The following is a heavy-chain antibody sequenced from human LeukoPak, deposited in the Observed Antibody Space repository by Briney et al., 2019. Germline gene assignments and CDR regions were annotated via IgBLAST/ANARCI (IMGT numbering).Heavy chain of an antibody. CDR1: GYTFPNYG. D-gene: IGHD3-22*01. Sequence: GASVKVSCKAPGYTFPNYGINWVRQAPGPGLEWMGWICTANGHTNYAQRIQDRVTMTTDSSTSTAYMELRSLRSDDTAVYYCARDPYYYDSGGYYHPNYYFDYWGQGTPVTVSS. V-gene: IGHV1-18*01. CDR3: ARDPYYYDSGGYYHPNYYFDY. CDR2: ICTANGHT. J-gene: IGHJ4*02.